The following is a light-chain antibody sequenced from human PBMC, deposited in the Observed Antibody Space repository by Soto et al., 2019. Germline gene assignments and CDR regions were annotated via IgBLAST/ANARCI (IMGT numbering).Light chain of an antibody. V-gene: IGLV2-14*01. CDR1: SSDIGGYNY. J-gene: IGLJ1*01. CDR3: SSFSVASPL. CDR2: DVS. Sequence: QSVLTQPASMSGSPGQSVTISCAGTSSDIGGYNYVSWYQHHPGTAPKLIIYDVSSRPSGVSHRFSASKSGNTASLTISGLQAEDEADYYCSSFSVASPLFGTGTKVNV.